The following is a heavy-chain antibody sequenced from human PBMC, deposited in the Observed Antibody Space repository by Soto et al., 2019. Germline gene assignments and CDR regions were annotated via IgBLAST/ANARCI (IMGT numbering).Heavy chain of an antibody. V-gene: IGHV3-30*03. Sequence: GGSLRLSCAASGFTFSSYGMHWVRQAPGKGLEWVAVISYDGSNKYYADSVKGRFTISRDNSKNTLYLQMNSLRAEDTAVYYCARVCDSSGYYSPRYYYYYGMDVWGQGTTVTVSS. CDR1: GFTFSSYG. J-gene: IGHJ6*02. CDR2: ISYDGSNK. D-gene: IGHD3-22*01. CDR3: ARVCDSSGYYSPRYYYYYGMDV.